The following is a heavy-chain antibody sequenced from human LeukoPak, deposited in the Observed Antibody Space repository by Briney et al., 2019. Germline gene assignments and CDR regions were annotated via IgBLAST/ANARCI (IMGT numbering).Heavy chain of an antibody. J-gene: IGHJ4*02. CDR3: AKGSDIVVVGYFDY. D-gene: IGHD2-15*01. Sequence: GGSLRLSCAASGFTFSSYGMRWVRQAPGKGLEWVAVISYDGSNKYYADSVKGRFTISRDNSKNTLYLQMNSLRAEDTAVYYCAKGSDIVVVGYFDYWGQGTLVTVSS. CDR1: GFTFSSYG. CDR2: ISYDGSNK. V-gene: IGHV3-30*18.